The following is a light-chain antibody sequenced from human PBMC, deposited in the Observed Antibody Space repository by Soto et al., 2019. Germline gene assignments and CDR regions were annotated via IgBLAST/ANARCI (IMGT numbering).Light chain of an antibody. J-gene: IGKJ4*01. CDR3: QQYHSWPPLT. CDR1: QSININ. V-gene: IGKV3D-15*01. Sequence: EVLMTQSPATLSVSPGERVTLSCRAGQSININLAWYQQKPGQAPRVLIYGASSRASGIPDRFSGSGSGTDFTLTISRLEHDDFAFYYCQQYHSWPPLTFGGGTRVEIQ. CDR2: GAS.